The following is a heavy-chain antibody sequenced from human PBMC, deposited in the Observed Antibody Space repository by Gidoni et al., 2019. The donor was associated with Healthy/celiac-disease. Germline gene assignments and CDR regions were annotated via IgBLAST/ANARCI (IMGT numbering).Heavy chain of an antibody. J-gene: IGHJ2*01. CDR3: ARDTDYCSSTSCYKYFDL. CDR2: IIPIFGTA. D-gene: IGHD2-2*02. Sequence: QVQLVQSGAEVKKPGSSVKVSCKASGGTSSSYAISWVRQAPGQGLEWMGGIIPIFGTANYAQKFQGRVTITADESTSTAYMELSSLRSEDTAVYYCARDTDYCSSTSCYKYFDLWGRGTLVTVSS. V-gene: IGHV1-69*01. CDR1: GGTSSSYA.